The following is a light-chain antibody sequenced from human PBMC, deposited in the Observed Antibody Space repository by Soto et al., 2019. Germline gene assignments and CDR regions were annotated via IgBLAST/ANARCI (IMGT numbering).Light chain of an antibody. J-gene: IGKJ5*01. Sequence: DIILTQTPDTRSLSPGERATLSCRAIQTVSSNYLAWCQQRPGQAPRLLIYGASTRAAGIPDRFSGSGSGTDFTLTITRIEPEYYAVYFCQQYTGPPTSFGRGTRLEIK. CDR2: GAS. V-gene: IGKV3-20*01. CDR3: QQYTGPPTS. CDR1: QTVSSNY.